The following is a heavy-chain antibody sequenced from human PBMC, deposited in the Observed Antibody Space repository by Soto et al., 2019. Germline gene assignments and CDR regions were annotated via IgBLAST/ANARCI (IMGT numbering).Heavy chain of an antibody. V-gene: IGHV4-4*03. J-gene: IGHJ6*02. CDR2: IYHSGST. Sequence: PPATLSLNCAVSGGSISSSNWWSWVRPPPGKGLEWIGEIYHSGSTNYNPSLKSRVTISVDKSKNQFSLKLSSVTAADTAVYYCARGGSSSWGGCGYYYYYCDLVGCGEAPTVTV. CDR1: GGSISSSNW. D-gene: IGHD2-2*01. CDR3: ARGGSSSWGGCGYYYYYCDLVG.